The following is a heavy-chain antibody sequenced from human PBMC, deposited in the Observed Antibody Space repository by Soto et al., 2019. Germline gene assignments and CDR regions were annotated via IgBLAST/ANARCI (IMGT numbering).Heavy chain of an antibody. CDR2: IYYSGST. CDR1: GGSISSSSYY. J-gene: IGHJ4*02. V-gene: IGHV4-61*01. D-gene: IGHD6-13*01. Sequence: ETLSLTCTVSGGSISSSSYYWSWIRQPPGKGLEWIGYIYYSGSTNYNPSLKSRVTISVDTSKNQFSLKLSSVTAADTAVYYCARARAYSSSWYVTDYWGQGTLVTVSS. CDR3: ARARAYSSSWYVTDY.